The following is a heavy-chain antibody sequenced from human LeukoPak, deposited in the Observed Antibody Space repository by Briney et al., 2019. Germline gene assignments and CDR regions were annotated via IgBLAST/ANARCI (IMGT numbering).Heavy chain of an antibody. CDR2: INSDGSGT. CDR3: ARGTYYAMDV. CDR1: GFTFSSYW. V-gene: IGHV3-74*01. J-gene: IGHJ6*02. D-gene: IGHD2-8*01. Sequence: GGSLRLSCVASGFTFSSYWMHWVRQAPGKGLVWVSRINSDGSGTSYADSVKGRFTISTDNAKNTLHLQVNSLRAEDTAVYYCARGTYYAMDVWGQGTTVTVSS.